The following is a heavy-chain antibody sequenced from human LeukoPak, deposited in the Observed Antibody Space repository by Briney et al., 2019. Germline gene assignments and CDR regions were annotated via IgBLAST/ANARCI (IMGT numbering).Heavy chain of an antibody. CDR2: IKQDGSDK. CDR1: GFTFSNNW. Sequence: GGSLRLSCVASGFTFSNNWMSWVRQAPGKGLEWVANIKQDGSDKNYVDSVKGRFTISRDNAKNSLSLQMNSLRAEDTAVYYCARETPDSSGWDWGQGTLVTVSS. CDR3: ARETPDSSGWD. J-gene: IGHJ4*02. V-gene: IGHV3-7*01. D-gene: IGHD6-19*01.